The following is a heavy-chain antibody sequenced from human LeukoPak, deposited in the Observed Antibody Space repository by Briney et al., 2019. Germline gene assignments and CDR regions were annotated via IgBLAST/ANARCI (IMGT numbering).Heavy chain of an antibody. D-gene: IGHD3-10*01. Sequence: SETLSLTCSVSGASMTTTYWSWVRQPPGKGLEVIGYIYYAGDTKHNPSLRSRVTLSLDTSKNQLSLELRSVTAADTAVYYCVRTARVFDYWGQGILVTVSS. CDR2: IYYAGDT. J-gene: IGHJ4*02. CDR1: GASMTTTY. V-gene: IGHV4-59*13. CDR3: VRTARVFDY.